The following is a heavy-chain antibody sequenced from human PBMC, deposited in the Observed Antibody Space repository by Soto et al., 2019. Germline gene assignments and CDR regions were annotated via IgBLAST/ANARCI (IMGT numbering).Heavy chain of an antibody. D-gene: IGHD3-9*01. Sequence: LRLSCSASGFTFSEYSMHWVRQAPGKGLQYVSTISSDGDITYYADSVRGRFTISRDNSKNTLYLQMNSLRPEDTAVYYCVKVSTFYDILTGYYSTNFFDPWGQGTLVTVSS. J-gene: IGHJ5*02. CDR3: VKVSTFYDILTGYYSTNFFDP. CDR2: ISSDGDIT. V-gene: IGHV3-64D*06. CDR1: GFTFSEYS.